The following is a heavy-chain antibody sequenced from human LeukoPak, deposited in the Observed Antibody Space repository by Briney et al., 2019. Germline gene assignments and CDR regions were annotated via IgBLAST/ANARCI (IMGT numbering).Heavy chain of an antibody. V-gene: IGHV3-21*01. Sequence: GGSLRLSCAASGFTFSSYSMNWVRQAPGKGLEWVSSISSSSSYIYYADSVKGRFTISRDNAKNSLYLQMNSLRAEDTAVYYCARGPYYDFWSGNHFSRDYYGMDVWGQGTTVTVSS. CDR2: ISSSSSYI. D-gene: IGHD3-3*01. CDR1: GFTFSSYS. CDR3: ARGPYYDFWSGNHFSRDYYGMDV. J-gene: IGHJ6*02.